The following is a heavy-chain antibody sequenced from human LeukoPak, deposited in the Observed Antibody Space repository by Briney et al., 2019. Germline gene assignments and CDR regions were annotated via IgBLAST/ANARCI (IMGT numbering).Heavy chain of an antibody. D-gene: IGHD6-6*01. CDR1: GYTFTGYY. V-gene: IGHV1-2*02. CDR2: INPSGGST. CDR3: ANDGYSSSFNY. Sequence: ASVKVSCKASGYTFTGYYMHWVRQAPGQGLEWMGMINPSGGSTTYAQKFQGRVTMTRDTSISTAYMELSRLRSDDTAVYYCANDGYSSSFNYWGQGTLVTVSS. J-gene: IGHJ4*02.